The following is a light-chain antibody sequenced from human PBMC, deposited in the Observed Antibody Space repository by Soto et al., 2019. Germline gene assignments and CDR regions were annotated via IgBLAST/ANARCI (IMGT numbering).Light chain of an antibody. Sequence: EIVLTQSPNTLSLSAGERATLAGRASQSIGNSLAWYQQKPGQAPRLLIYDASKRATGIPARFSGSGSGTDFTLIIASLEPEDFAVYSCQQRRSWPLTFGGGTNVEIK. CDR3: QQRRSWPLT. CDR1: QSIGNS. V-gene: IGKV3-11*01. CDR2: DAS. J-gene: IGKJ4*01.